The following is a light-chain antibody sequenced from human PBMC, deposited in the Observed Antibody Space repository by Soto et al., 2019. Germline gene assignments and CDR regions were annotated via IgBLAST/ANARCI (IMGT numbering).Light chain of an antibody. Sequence: DIELTQSPATLSLSPGDRATLSCRASQSVGTSLAWYKQQPGQAPRLLIHDAAYRASGIPERFSGSGSGTAFSLSISSLEPDDFAVYYCQHRSSWPRSFGRGTKVEV. J-gene: IGKJ1*01. CDR2: DAA. CDR3: QHRSSWPRS. CDR1: QSVGTS. V-gene: IGKV3-11*01.